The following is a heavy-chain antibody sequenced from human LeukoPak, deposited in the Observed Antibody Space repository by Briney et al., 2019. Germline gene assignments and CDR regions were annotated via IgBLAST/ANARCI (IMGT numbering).Heavy chain of an antibody. J-gene: IGHJ4*02. Sequence: ASVKVSCKASGYTFTSYAMHWVRQAPGQRLEWMGWINAGNGNTKYSQKFQGRVTITRDTSASTAYMELSSLRSGDTAVYYCARAVRQYYFDYWGQGTLVTVSS. D-gene: IGHD4-11*01. V-gene: IGHV1-3*01. CDR2: INAGNGNT. CDR3: ARAVRQYYFDY. CDR1: GYTFTSYA.